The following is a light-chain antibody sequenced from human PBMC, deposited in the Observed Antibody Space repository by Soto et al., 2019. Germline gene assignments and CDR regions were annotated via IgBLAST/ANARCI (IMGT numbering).Light chain of an antibody. J-gene: IGLJ7*01. CDR3: CSYAGRSTFV. CDR2: ETS. Sequence: QSALTQPASVSGSPGQSITISCTGSSRDVGTYNLVSWYQQYPGKPPTLMIYETSQRPSGVSSRFSGSKSGNTASLTISGLQADDEADYYCCSYAGRSTFVFGGGTQLTVL. CDR1: SRDVGTYNL. V-gene: IGLV2-23*01.